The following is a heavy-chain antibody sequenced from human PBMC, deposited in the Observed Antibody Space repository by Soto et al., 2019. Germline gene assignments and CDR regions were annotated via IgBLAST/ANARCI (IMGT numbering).Heavy chain of an antibody. Sequence: GGSLRLSCAASGFTFSSYWMHWVRQAPGKGLVWVSRINSDGSSTSYADSVKGRFTISRDNAKNTLYLQMNSLRAEDTAVYYCARARVPKSATVTTGIDYWGQGTLVTVSS. CDR3: ARARVPKSATVTTGIDY. J-gene: IGHJ4*02. D-gene: IGHD4-17*01. V-gene: IGHV3-74*01. CDR1: GFTFSSYW. CDR2: INSDGSST.